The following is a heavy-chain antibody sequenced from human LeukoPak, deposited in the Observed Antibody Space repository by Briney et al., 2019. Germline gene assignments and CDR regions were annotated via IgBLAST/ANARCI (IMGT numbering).Heavy chain of an antibody. CDR1: GGSFSGYY. J-gene: IGHJ4*02. V-gene: IGHV4-34*01. D-gene: IGHD3-10*01. CDR2: INHSGST. Sequence: PSETLSLTCAVYGGSFSGYYWSWIRQPPGKGLEWIGEINHSGSTNYNPSLKSRVTISVDTSKNQFSLKLSSVTAADTAVYYCARARVIWHGGYFDYWGQGTLVTVSS. CDR3: ARARVIWHGGYFDY.